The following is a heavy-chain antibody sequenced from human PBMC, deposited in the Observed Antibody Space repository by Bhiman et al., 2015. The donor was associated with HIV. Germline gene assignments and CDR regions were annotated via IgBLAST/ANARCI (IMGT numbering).Heavy chain of an antibody. CDR3: ARGPWWLLHYYLDY. CDR2: INWNGDYT. J-gene: IGHJ4*02. D-gene: IGHD2-15*01. Sequence: DVQLVESGGTVVRPGGSLRLSCAASGFSFDDCMSWVRHAPGKGLEWVSSINWNGDYTGYAESVKGRFTISRDNAKNSLFLQMNSLRAEDTAVYYCARGPWWLLHYYLDYWGQGTLVTVSS. V-gene: IGHV3-20*04. CDR1: GFSFDDC.